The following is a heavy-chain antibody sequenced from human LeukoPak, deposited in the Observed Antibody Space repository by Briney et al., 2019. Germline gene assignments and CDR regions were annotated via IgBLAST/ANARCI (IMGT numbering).Heavy chain of an antibody. CDR1: GGSISSSSYY. CDR2: IYYSGST. J-gene: IGHJ1*01. D-gene: IGHD1-26*01. Sequence: SETLSLTRTVSGGSISSSSYYWGWIRQPPGKGLEWIGGIYYSGSTYYNPSLKSRVTISVDTSKNQFSLKLTSMTAADTAVYYCARDLELGYWGQGTLVTVSS. V-gene: IGHV4-39*07. CDR3: ARDLELGY.